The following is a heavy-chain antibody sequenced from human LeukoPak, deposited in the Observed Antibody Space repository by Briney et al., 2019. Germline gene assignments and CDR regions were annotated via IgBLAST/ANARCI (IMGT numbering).Heavy chain of an antibody. CDR2: IYYSGST. J-gene: IGHJ4*02. CDR3: ARRRWLQSPFDY. V-gene: IGHV4-61*01. D-gene: IGHD5-12*01. CDR1: GGSISSSSYY. Sequence: SETLSLTCTVSGGSISSSSYYWSWIRQPPGKGLEWIGYIYYSGSTNYNPSLKSRVTISVDTSKNQFSLKLSSVTAADTAVYYCARRRWLQSPFDYWGQGTLVTVSS.